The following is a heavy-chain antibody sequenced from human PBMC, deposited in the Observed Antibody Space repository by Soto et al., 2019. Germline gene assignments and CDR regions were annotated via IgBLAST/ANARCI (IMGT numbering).Heavy chain of an antibody. D-gene: IGHD3-22*01. V-gene: IGHV1-18*01. Sequence: ASVKVSCKASGYTFASYGFSWVRQAPGQGLEWVAGIIPISGDTNSAQKFQGRVTITTDESTSTAYMELSSLRSEDTAVYYCAREADYYDSSGYWPDYWGQGTLVTVSS. CDR2: IIPISGDT. CDR1: GYTFASYG. J-gene: IGHJ4*02. CDR3: AREADYYDSSGYWPDY.